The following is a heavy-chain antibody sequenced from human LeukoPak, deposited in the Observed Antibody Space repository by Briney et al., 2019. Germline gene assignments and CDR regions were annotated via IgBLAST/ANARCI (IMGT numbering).Heavy chain of an antibody. CDR3: ARVSNLRRIDY. Sequence: SETLSLTCTVSGGSISSYYWSWIRQPPGKGLEWIGYIYYSGSTNYNPSLKSRVTISVDTSKNQFSLKLSSVTAADTAVYYCARVSNLRRIDYWGQGTLVTVSS. CDR1: GGSISSYY. J-gene: IGHJ4*02. D-gene: IGHD3-16*01. CDR2: IYYSGST. V-gene: IGHV4-59*12.